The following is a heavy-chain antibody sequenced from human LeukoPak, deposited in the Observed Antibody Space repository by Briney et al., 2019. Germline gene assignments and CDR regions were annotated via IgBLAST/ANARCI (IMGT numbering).Heavy chain of an antibody. J-gene: IGHJ4*02. CDR3: ARTWIQLFTPDFDL. CDR2: FDPEDGET. D-gene: IGHD5-18*01. Sequence: ASVKVSCKVSGYTLTELSMHWVRQAPGKGLEWMGGFDPEDGETIYAQKFQGRVTMTEDTSTDTAYMELNGLRSDDTAIYYCARTWIQLFTPDFDLWGQGTLVTVSS. V-gene: IGHV1-24*01. CDR1: GYTLTELS.